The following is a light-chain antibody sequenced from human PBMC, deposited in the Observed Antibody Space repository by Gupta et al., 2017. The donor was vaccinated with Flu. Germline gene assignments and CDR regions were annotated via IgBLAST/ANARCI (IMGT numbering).Light chain of an antibody. J-gene: IGKJ5*01. Sequence: EIVLTQSPGTLSLSPGERATLSCRASQSVSSSYLAWYQQKPGQAPRLLIYGASSRASGIPDRFSGSGSGTDLTLTSSRREPEDCAVYYGQQYSSSITFGQGTRLEIK. V-gene: IGKV3-20*01. CDR1: QSVSSSY. CDR3: QQYSSSIT. CDR2: GAS.